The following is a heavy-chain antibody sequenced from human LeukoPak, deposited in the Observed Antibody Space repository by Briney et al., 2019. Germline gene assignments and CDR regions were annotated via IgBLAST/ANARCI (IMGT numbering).Heavy chain of an antibody. CDR2: IKQEGSEK. D-gene: IGHD2-15*01. J-gene: IGHJ6*02. CDR1: GFTFSSYW. Sequence: GGSLRLSCAASGFTFSSYWMSWVRQAPGKGREWGANIKQEGSEKYYVDSVKGRFTISRDNAKNSLYLQMNSLRAEDTAVYYCARDRPVVVVVAATTENYYGMDVWGQGTTVTVSS. CDR3: ARDRPVVVVVAATTENYYGMDV. V-gene: IGHV3-7*01.